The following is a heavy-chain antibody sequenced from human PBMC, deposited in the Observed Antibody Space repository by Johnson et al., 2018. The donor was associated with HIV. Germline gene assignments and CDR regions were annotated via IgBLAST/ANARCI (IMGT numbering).Heavy chain of an antibody. V-gene: IGHV3-7*03. D-gene: IGHD2/OR15-2a*01. CDR2: IKQDGSEK. CDR1: GFTFSDYY. CDR3: ARETRGNRSAFDI. Sequence: VQLVESGGGVVQPGRSLRLSCAASGFTFSDYYMSWIRQAPGKGLEWVANIKQDGSEKYYVDSVKGRFTISRDNAKNSLYLQMNSRRAEETAVYYCARETRGNRSAFDIWGQGTMVTVSS. J-gene: IGHJ3*02.